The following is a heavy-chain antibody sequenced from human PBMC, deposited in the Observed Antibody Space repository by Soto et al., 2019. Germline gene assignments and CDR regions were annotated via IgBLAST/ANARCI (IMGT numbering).Heavy chain of an antibody. CDR2: TRSKVNSYTT. J-gene: IGHJ6*03. V-gene: IGHV3-72*01. CDR1: GFSVSDHY. CDR3: GRAGLLYQSHYNIDV. D-gene: IGHD2-21*01. Sequence: PGGSLRLSCAASGFSVSDHYMDWVRQAPGKGLEWVGRTRSKVNSYTTEYAASVKGRFTISRDDSENSLYLQMNSLRIEDTAVYYCGRAGLLYQSHYNIDVWGKGTTVTVSS.